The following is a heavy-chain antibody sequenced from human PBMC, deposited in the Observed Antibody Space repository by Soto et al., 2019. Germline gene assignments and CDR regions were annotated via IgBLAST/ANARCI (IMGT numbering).Heavy chain of an antibody. V-gene: IGHV1-18*04. J-gene: IGHJ4*02. D-gene: IGHD1-26*01. CDR1: GYTFNRHG. CDR2: MSGYNGDI. Sequence: QVHLVQSGGEVKKPGASVKVSCKASGYTFNRHGITWVRQAPGQGLEWMGWMSGYNGDINYEQKFQGRVTLSSDTLTSTVYLELKRLRFDDTAVYYCARVRIVGAREIDFWGQGTLVTVSS. CDR3: ARVRIVGAREIDF.